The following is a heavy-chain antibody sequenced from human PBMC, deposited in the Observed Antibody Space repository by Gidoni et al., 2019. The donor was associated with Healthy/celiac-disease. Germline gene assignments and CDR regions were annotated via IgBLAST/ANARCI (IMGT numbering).Heavy chain of an antibody. CDR3: ARGERYYANDAFDM. CDR2: VSGGGDST. Sequence: EVQLLESGGGLVQPGGSLRLSCVPSGFPFSNNAMSWVRQAPGKGLEWVSTVSGGGDSTNYPDSVKGRFTISRDNSKNTLYLQMNSLRAEDTAVYYCARGERYYANDAFDMWGQGTMVTVSS. D-gene: IGHD1-26*01. CDR1: GFPFSNNA. V-gene: IGHV3-23*01. J-gene: IGHJ3*02.